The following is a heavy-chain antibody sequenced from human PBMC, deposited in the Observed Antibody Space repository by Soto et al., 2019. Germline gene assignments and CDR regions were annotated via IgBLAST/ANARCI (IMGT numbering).Heavy chain of an antibody. Sequence: GGSLRLSCAASGFTFSSYWMHWVRQAPGKGLEWVAVISYDGSNKYYADSVKGRSTISRDNSKNTLYLQMNSLRAEDTAVYYCARDYYRFNSGYGFSMDVWGQGTTVTVSS. CDR3: ARDYYRFNSGYGFSMDV. D-gene: IGHD5-12*01. CDR1: GFTFSSYW. V-gene: IGHV3-30-3*01. J-gene: IGHJ6*02. CDR2: ISYDGSNK.